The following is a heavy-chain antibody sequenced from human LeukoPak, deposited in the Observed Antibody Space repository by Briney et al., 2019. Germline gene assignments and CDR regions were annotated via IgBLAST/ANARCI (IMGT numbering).Heavy chain of an antibody. Sequence: RASVKVSCKASGYTFTSYDINWVRQATGQGLEWMGWMNPNSGNTGYAQKFQGRVTMTRNTSISTAYMELSSLRSEDTAVYYCARDRGGDFWSGYYNDYYYYYMDVWGKGTTVTVSS. CDR2: MNPNSGNT. D-gene: IGHD3-3*01. CDR3: ARDRGGDFWSGYYNDYYYYYMDV. CDR1: GYTFTSYD. J-gene: IGHJ6*03. V-gene: IGHV1-8*01.